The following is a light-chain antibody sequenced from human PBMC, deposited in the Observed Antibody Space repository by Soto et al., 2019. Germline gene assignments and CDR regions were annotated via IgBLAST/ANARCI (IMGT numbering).Light chain of an antibody. Sequence: EVVMTQSPGTLSLSPGEGATLSCRASQSVYSTYLAWYQHKFGQAPRLLIYGAFNRATGIPDRFSGSGSGTDFTLTISRLEPEDFAVYYCQHYGTSPPVTFGPGTKVDIK. CDR1: QSVYSTY. CDR2: GAF. CDR3: QHYGTSPPVT. V-gene: IGKV3-20*01. J-gene: IGKJ3*01.